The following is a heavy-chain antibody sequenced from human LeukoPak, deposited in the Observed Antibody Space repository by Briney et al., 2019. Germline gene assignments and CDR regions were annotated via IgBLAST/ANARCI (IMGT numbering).Heavy chain of an antibody. V-gene: IGHV3-64*01. Sequence: PGGSLRLSCAASGFTFSSYAMHWVRQAPGKGLEYVSAISSNGGSTYYANSVKGRFTISRDNSKNTLYLQMGSLRAEDMAVYYCARRESGSYYFDYWGRGTLVTVSS. J-gene: IGHJ4*02. CDR2: ISSNGGST. CDR3: ARRESGSYYFDY. D-gene: IGHD1-26*01. CDR1: GFTFSSYA.